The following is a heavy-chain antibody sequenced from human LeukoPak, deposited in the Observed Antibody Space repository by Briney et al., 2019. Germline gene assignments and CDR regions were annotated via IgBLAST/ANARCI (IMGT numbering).Heavy chain of an antibody. Sequence: PGGSLRLSCAASGFTFSTYVMYWARQAPGKGLEWLAYIRYDGSNKYYADSVKGRFTISRDNSNNTLYLQMNSLRAEDTAVYYCAKDMSMVRGVMGYFDYWGQGTLVTVSS. J-gene: IGHJ4*02. V-gene: IGHV3-30*02. CDR1: GFTFSTYV. CDR2: IRYDGSNK. CDR3: AKDMSMVRGVMGYFDY. D-gene: IGHD3-10*01.